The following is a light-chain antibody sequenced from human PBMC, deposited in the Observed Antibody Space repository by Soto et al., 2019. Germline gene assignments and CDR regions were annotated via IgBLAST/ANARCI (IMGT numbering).Light chain of an antibody. CDR2: DAS. CDR3: QQRSNWPLT. J-gene: IGKJ4*01. V-gene: IGKV3-11*01. CDR1: QNIGSY. Sequence: ESVLTQSPATLSFSPGERATLSCRASQNIGSYLAWYQQRPGQAPRLLIYDASQRDAGIPTRFSGSGSGTDFTLTISSLEPEDFAVYYCQQRSNWPLTFGGGSKVEIK.